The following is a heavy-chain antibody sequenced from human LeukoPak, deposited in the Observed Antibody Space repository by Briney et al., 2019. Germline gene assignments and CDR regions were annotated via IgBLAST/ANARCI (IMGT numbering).Heavy chain of an antibody. CDR3: ARHRIAAAGTRHFDL. Sequence: SETLSLTCAVSGYSISSGYYWGWIRQPPGKGLEWIGSIYHSGSTYYNPSLKSRVTISVDTSKNQFSLKLSSVTAADTAVYYCARHRIAAAGTRHFDLWGRGTLVTVSS. D-gene: IGHD6-13*01. J-gene: IGHJ2*01. CDR2: IYHSGST. CDR1: GYSISSGYY. V-gene: IGHV4-38-2*01.